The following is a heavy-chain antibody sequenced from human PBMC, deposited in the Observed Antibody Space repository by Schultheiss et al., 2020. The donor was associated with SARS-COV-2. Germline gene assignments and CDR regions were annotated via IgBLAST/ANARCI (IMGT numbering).Heavy chain of an antibody. D-gene: IGHD6-13*01. Sequence: SETLSLTCAVSGGSISSYYWSWIRQPPGKGLEWIGYIYYSGSTNYNPSLKSRVTISVDTSKNQFSLKLSSVTAADTAVYYCARVLAAAGIGRPFDYWGQGTLVTVSS. V-gene: IGHV4-59*01. CDR3: ARVLAAAGIGRPFDY. CDR2: IYYSGST. CDR1: GGSISSYY. J-gene: IGHJ4*02.